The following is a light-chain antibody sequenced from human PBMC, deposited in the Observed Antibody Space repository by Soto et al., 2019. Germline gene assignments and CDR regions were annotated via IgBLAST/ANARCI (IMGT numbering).Light chain of an antibody. V-gene: IGKV3-15*01. CDR2: GAS. J-gene: IGKJ4*01. CDR3: QQYKHWPPT. CDR1: QSISSN. Sequence: EMVMTQSPVTLSVSPGERATLSCTASQSISSNLAWFQQKPGQGPRLLILGASTRATGIPARFSGSGSGTEFTLTISSLQSEDFAIYFCQQYKHWPPTFGGGTKVEI.